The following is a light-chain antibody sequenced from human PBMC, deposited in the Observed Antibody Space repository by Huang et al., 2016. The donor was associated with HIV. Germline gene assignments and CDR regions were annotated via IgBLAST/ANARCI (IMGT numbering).Light chain of an antibody. CDR1: QSVHSF. V-gene: IGKV3-11*01. J-gene: IGKJ4*01. CDR3: HQRSAWPLT. CDR2: DAS. Sequence: EIVLTQSPATLSLSPVERATLSCRASQSVHSFLVWYQHKPGQAPRLLMYDASNRATGIPARFRGSGSGTDFTLTITNLQSEDSAVYYCHQRSAWPLTFGGGTKVEI.